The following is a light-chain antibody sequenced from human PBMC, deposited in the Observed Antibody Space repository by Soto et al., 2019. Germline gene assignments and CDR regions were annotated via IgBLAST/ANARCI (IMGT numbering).Light chain of an antibody. V-gene: IGKV3-15*01. CDR2: GAS. J-gene: IGKJ2*01. Sequence: EIVMTQSPATLSVSPGERATLSCRASQSVSSNLAWYKQKPGQAPRLLIYGASTRATGIPARFSGSGSGTEFTLTISSLQSEDFAVYYCQQYNNWRYTFGQGPSWRSN. CDR1: QSVSSN. CDR3: QQYNNWRYT.